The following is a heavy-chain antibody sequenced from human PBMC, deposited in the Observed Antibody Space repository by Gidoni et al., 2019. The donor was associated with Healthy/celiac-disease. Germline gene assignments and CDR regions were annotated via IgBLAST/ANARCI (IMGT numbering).Heavy chain of an antibody. Sequence: QVQRAQSGAEVNKPGASVKVSCRAYGYTFTGYYMHCVRQAPGQGLEWMVWSNPNSGGTNYARKCQGRVTMTRETSISTAYMELSRLRSDDTAVYYCARDTTVTTSVYWGQGTLVTVSS. CDR2: SNPNSGGT. CDR1: GYTFTGYY. J-gene: IGHJ4*02. CDR3: ARDTTVTTSVY. D-gene: IGHD4-17*01. V-gene: IGHV1-2*02.